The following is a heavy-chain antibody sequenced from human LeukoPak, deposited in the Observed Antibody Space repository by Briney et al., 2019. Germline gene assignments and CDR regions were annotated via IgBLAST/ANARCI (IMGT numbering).Heavy chain of an antibody. CDR2: MNPNRGNT. CDR3: ALSLYYYNSSGYYPFDY. Sequence: ASVKVSCKASGYTFIGYDINCVRQAPGQGLEWMVWMNPNRGNTGYAQKFQGRVSMPRSTSISTAYMELSSLTSEDTAVYYCALSLYYYNSSGYYPFDYWGQRTLITVSS. D-gene: IGHD3-22*01. J-gene: IGHJ4*02. V-gene: IGHV1-8*01. CDR1: GYTFIGYD.